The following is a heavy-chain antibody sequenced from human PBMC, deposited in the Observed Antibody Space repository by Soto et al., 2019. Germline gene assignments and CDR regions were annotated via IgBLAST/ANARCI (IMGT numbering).Heavy chain of an antibody. CDR1: GFTFNTYA. Sequence: EVQLVESGGGLVKPGGSLRLSCAASGFTFNTYAMNWVRQARGKGLEWVSSITTSSAYIYYADSLQGRITISRDNAKCSLFVQRTSLRAEDTAVYYCVRSGTARLLRHSWFDTWGQGTLVTVSS. J-gene: IGHJ5*02. V-gene: IGHV3-21*01. CDR2: ITTSSAYI. D-gene: IGHD2-21*01. CDR3: VRSGTARLLRHSWFDT.